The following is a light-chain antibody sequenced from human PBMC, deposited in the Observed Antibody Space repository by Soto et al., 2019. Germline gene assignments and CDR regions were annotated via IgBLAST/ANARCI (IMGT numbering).Light chain of an antibody. CDR1: SSDVGGYNY. CDR3: SSYTSSSPYV. CDR2: EVT. Sequence: QSSLTQPASVSGSPGQSITISCTGISSDVGGYNYVSWYQQHPGKAPKLMIYEVTNRPSGVSNRFSGSKSGNTASLTISGLHAEDDADYYCSSYTSSSPYVFGTGTTVTVL. V-gene: IGLV2-14*01. J-gene: IGLJ1*01.